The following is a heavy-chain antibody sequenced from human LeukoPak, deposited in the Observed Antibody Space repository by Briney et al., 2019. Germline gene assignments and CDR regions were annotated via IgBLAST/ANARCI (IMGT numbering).Heavy chain of an antibody. V-gene: IGHV1-69*13. Sequence: SVTVSRTASGGTFSSYAISWVRQAPGQGLEWMGGIIPIFGTANYAQKFQGRVTITADESTSTAYMELSSLRSEDTAVYYCARMYSSGFTIDDYWGQGTLVTVSS. D-gene: IGHD6-19*01. J-gene: IGHJ4*02. CDR2: IIPIFGTA. CDR3: ARMYSSGFTIDDY. CDR1: GGTFSSYA.